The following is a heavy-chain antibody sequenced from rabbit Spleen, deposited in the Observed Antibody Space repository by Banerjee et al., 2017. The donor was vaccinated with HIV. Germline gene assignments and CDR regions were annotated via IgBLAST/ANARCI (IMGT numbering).Heavy chain of an antibody. V-gene: IGHV1S45*01. J-gene: IGHJ3*01. CDR1: GFTIRHSYW. CDR2: IDDGATYT. CDR3: ARDLTDVIGWNFGW. Sequence: QEQLEESGGDLVKPEGSLTLTCTASGFTIRHSYWICWVRQAPRKGLEWIGCIDDGATYTYYASWAKGRFTISKTSSTTMTLQMTSLTAADTATYFCARDLTDVIGWNFGWWGQGTLVTVS. D-gene: IGHD4-1*01.